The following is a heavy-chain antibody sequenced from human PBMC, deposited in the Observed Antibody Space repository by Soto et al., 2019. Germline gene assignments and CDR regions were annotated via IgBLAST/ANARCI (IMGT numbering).Heavy chain of an antibody. CDR2: INPDGSST. CDR1: GFTFSSYW. V-gene: IGHV3-74*01. J-gene: IGHJ4*02. CDR3: ARLLAVAGTNY. D-gene: IGHD6-19*01. Sequence: GGPLRLSCAASGFTFSSYWMHWVRQAPGKGLVWVSRINPDGSSTSYADSVKGRFTISRDNAKNTLYLQMNSLGVEDTAIYYCARLLAVAGTNYWGQGILVTVSS.